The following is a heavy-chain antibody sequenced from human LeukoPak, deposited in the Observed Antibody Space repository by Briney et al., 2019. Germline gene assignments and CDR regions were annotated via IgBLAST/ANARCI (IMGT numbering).Heavy chain of an antibody. CDR2: IYFSGST. V-gene: IGHV4-59*12. Sequence: SETLSLTCTVSGGSISSYYWSWIRQPPGKGLEWIGRIYFSGSTNYNPSLKSRVTISVDTSKNQFSLRLSSVTAADTAVYYCARDMGNTDYDILTGYVWFDPWGQGTLVTVSS. J-gene: IGHJ5*02. CDR3: ARDMGNTDYDILTGYVWFDP. CDR1: GGSISSYY. D-gene: IGHD3-9*01.